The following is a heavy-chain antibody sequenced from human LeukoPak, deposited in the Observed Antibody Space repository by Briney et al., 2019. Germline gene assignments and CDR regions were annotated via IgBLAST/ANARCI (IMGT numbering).Heavy chain of an antibody. D-gene: IGHD3-10*01. CDR1: GFTFSSYS. Sequence: GGSLRLSCAASGFTFSSYSMNWVRQAPGKGLEWVSYISSSSSTMYYADSVKGRFTISRDNAKNSLYLQMNSLRAEDTAVYYCARGFYYGSGSYPSNYYMDVWGKGTTVTVSS. V-gene: IGHV3-48*01. CDR3: ARGFYYGSGSYPSNYYMDV. J-gene: IGHJ6*03. CDR2: ISSSSSTM.